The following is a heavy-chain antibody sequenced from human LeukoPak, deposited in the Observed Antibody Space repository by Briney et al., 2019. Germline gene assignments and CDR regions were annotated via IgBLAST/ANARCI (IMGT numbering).Heavy chain of an antibody. CDR3: ARDQLAYSGYDTLFDY. V-gene: IGHV3-30*04. Sequence: GGSLRLSCAASGFTFNSYAIHWVRQAPGKGLEWVAVISYDGSNKYYAESVKGRFTISRDNSKNTLYLQLNSLKPDDTAVYYCARDQLAYSGYDTLFDYWGQGTLVTVSS. CDR1: GFTFNSYA. J-gene: IGHJ4*02. CDR2: ISYDGSNK. D-gene: IGHD5-12*01.